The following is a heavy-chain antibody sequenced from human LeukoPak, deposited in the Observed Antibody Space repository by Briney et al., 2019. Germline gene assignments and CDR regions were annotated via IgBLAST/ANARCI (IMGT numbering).Heavy chain of an antibody. D-gene: IGHD1-26*01. V-gene: IGHV4-59*01. CDR1: GGSISGYY. CDR2: IYYSGST. Sequence: SETLSLTCTVSGGSISGYYWSWIRQPPGKGLEWIGYIYYSGSTNYNPSLKSRVTISVDTSKNQFSLKLSSVTAADTAVYYCARGGATDNWFDPWGQGTLVTVSS. CDR3: ARGGATDNWFDP. J-gene: IGHJ5*02.